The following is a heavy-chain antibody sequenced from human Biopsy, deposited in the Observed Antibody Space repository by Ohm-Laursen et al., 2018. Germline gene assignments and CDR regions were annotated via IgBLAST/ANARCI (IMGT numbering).Heavy chain of an antibody. Sequence: GTLSLTCTVSGGSISSYYWSWIRQPPGKGLKWIGYIYYTGSTNYNPPLKSRVTISVDTSMNHLSLRLTSVTAADTAVYYCARHAPSYSGSYWRYFDLWGRGTLVTVSS. J-gene: IGHJ2*01. CDR2: IYYTGST. CDR1: GGSISSYY. CDR3: ARHAPSYSGSYWRYFDL. V-gene: IGHV4-59*08. D-gene: IGHD1-26*01.